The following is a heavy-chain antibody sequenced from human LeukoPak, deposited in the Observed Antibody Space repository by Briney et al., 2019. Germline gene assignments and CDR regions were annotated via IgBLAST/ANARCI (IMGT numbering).Heavy chain of an antibody. D-gene: IGHD3-22*01. CDR3: ARGYDSSGYYPNY. J-gene: IGHJ4*02. CDR2: IIPILGIA. CDR1: GGTFSSYA. Sequence: SVKVSCKASGGTFSSYAISWVRQAPGQGLEWVGRIIPILGIANYAQKFQGRVTITADKSTSTAYMELSSLRSEDTAVYYCARGYDSSGYYPNYWGQGTLVTVSS. V-gene: IGHV1-69*04.